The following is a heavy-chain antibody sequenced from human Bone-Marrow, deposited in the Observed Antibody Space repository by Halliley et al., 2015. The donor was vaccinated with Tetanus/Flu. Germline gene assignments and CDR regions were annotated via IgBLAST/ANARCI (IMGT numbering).Heavy chain of an antibody. CDR1: GGSISSGGSS. CDR3: ARSLGDRGYCTSSPCFFNNAMDV. D-gene: IGHD2-2*01. CDR2: LFYSGGT. Sequence: TLSLTCTVSGGSISSGGSSWTWIRQRPGKGLEWIGYLFYSGGTYYNPSLKNRFTISVDTSKNQFSLKLSSLTAAGTAVYYCARSLGDRGYCTSSPCFFNNAMDVWGPGTTVTVSS. V-gene: IGHV4-31*03. J-gene: IGHJ6*02.